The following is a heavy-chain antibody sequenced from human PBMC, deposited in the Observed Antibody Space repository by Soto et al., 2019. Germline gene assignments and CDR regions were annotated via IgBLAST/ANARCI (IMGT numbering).Heavy chain of an antibody. D-gene: IGHD3-16*02. CDR3: ATIGVSGYLAV. Sequence: PSETLSLTCSVSCADINSGGFTWTWIRQHAGKGLERLGYISHSGSTDYNPSLKSRLSISGDTSKNHFSLTLTSVTAADAAVYYCATIGVSGYLAVWGQGTTVTVSS. CDR1: CADINSGGFT. J-gene: IGHJ6*02. V-gene: IGHV4-31*03. CDR2: ISHSGST.